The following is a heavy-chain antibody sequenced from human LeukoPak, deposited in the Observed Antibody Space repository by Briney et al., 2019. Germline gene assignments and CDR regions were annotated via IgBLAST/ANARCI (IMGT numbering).Heavy chain of an antibody. Sequence: GGSLRLSCAASGSTFSSYAMHWVRQAPGKGLEWVAVISYDGSNKYYADSVKGRFTISRDNAKNSLYLQMNSLRAEDTALYYCAKGRTYYDILTGFDPWGQGTLVTVSS. CDR2: ISYDGSNK. D-gene: IGHD3-9*01. J-gene: IGHJ5*02. CDR1: GSTFSSYA. V-gene: IGHV3-30*04. CDR3: AKGRTYYDILTGFDP.